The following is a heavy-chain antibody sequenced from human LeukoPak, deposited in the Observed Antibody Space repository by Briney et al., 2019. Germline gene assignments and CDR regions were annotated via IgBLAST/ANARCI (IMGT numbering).Heavy chain of an antibody. CDR1: GYTFTSYY. J-gene: IGHJ4*02. D-gene: IGHD3-10*01. Sequence: ASVTVSCKASGYTFTSYYIYWVRQAPGQGLEWMGIINPSGGGTTYAQKFQGRITMTRDTSTSTVNMELSSLTSEDTAVYYCARGTLFSDSGSYSDYWGQGTLVTVSS. V-gene: IGHV1-46*01. CDR2: INPSGGGT. CDR3: ARGTLFSDSGSYSDY.